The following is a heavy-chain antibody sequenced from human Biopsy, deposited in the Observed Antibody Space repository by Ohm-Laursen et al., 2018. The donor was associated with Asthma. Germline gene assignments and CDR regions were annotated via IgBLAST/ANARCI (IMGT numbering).Heavy chain of an antibody. D-gene: IGHD3-22*01. Sequence: SLRLSCTASGFTFSSYALSWVRQAPGKGLEWVSGISGGTSHTADSVRGRFTISRDYSKNTLYLQMHSLRAEDTAVYYCARGDSSNWSHYYFDYWGQGTLVTVSS. J-gene: IGHJ4*02. CDR2: ISGGTS. CDR3: ARGDSSNWSHYYFDY. CDR1: GFTFSSYA. V-gene: IGHV3-23*01.